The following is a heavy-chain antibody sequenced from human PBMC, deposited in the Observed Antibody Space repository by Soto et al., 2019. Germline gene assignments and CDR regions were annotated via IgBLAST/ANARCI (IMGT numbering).Heavy chain of an antibody. CDR2: IYWDDDK. D-gene: IGHD3-22*01. Sequence: QITLKESGPTLVKPTQTLTLTCTFSGFSLSTSGVGVGWIRQPPGKALEWLALIYWDDDKRYSPSLKSRLTSTTDTPXNXVFXTMTNMDPVDTATYYCAHSLIGYYYDSSGSNWFDPWGQGTLVTVSS. CDR3: AHSLIGYYYDSSGSNWFDP. V-gene: IGHV2-5*02. J-gene: IGHJ5*02. CDR1: GFSLSTSGVG.